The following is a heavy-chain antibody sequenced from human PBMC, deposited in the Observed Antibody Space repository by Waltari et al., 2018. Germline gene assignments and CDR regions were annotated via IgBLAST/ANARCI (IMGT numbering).Heavy chain of an antibody. CDR3: ARGTGGAAIDPFDY. V-gene: IGHV4-39*07. J-gene: IGHJ4*02. CDR2: IYYSGST. D-gene: IGHD2-2*01. CDR1: GGSISSSSYY. Sequence: QLQLQESGPGLVKPSETLSLTCTVSGGSISSSSYYWGWIRQPPGKGRGWIGSIYYSGSTYYTPSLKSRVTISVDTSKNQFSLKLSSVTAADTAVYYCARGTGGAAIDPFDYWGQGTLVTVSS.